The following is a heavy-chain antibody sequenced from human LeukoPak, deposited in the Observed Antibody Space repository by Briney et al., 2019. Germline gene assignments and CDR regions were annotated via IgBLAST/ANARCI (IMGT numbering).Heavy chain of an antibody. CDR3: ASDRTSGYNWFDP. Sequence: ASVKVSCKASGYTFTGYYMHWVRQAPGQGLEWMGWINPNSGDTNYAQKFQGRVTMTRDTSISTAYMELSRLTSDDTAMYYCASDRTSGYNWFDPWGQGTLVTVSS. CDR2: INPNSGDT. CDR1: GYTFTGYY. D-gene: IGHD3-22*01. J-gene: IGHJ5*02. V-gene: IGHV1-2*02.